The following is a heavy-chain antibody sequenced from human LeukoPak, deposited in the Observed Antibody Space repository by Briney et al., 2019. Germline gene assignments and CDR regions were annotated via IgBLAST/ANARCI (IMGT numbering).Heavy chain of an antibody. CDR2: IYYSGST. CDR3: ARGIKAWGTRGSYFDY. J-gene: IGHJ4*02. CDR1: GGPISSGDYY. V-gene: IGHV4-30-4*02. D-gene: IGHD3-16*01. Sequence: PSETLSLTCTVSGGPISSGDYYWSWIRQPPGKGLEWIGYIYYSGSTYYNPSLKSRVTISVDTSKNQFSLKLSSVTAADTAVYYCARGIKAWGTRGSYFDYWGQGTLVTVSS.